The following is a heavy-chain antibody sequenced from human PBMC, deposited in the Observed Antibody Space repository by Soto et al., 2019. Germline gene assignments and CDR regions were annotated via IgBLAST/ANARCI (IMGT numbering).Heavy chain of an antibody. CDR1: GFTFSSYA. CDR2: IGGSGGST. CDR3: AKDPQPAVVTYFDH. D-gene: IGHD2-21*02. Sequence: PGGSLRLSCAASGFTFSSYAMSWVRQAPGKGLEWVSGIGGSGGSTYYADSVKGRFTISRDNSKNTLYLQMNSLRAEDTAVYYCAKDPQPAVVTYFDHWGQGTLVTVSS. V-gene: IGHV3-23*01. J-gene: IGHJ4*02.